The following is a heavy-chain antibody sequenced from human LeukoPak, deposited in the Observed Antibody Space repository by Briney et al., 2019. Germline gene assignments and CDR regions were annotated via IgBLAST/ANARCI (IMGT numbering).Heavy chain of an antibody. CDR3: TTDTWYSAGH. Sequence: GGSLRLSCAASGFALSSHWMTWVRQVPGRGPEWVANVNRDGSETYYLDSMKGRFTISRDNAKNSLFLQMNSLRAEDTAIYYCTTDTWYSAGHWGQGTLVTVSS. D-gene: IGHD2-15*01. CDR2: VNRDGSET. V-gene: IGHV3-7*03. CDR1: GFALSSHW. J-gene: IGHJ4*02.